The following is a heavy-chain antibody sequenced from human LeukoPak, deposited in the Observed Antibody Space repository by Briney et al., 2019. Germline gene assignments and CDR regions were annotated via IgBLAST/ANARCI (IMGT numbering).Heavy chain of an antibody. V-gene: IGHV4-30-2*01. CDR2: IYHSGST. CDR1: GGSISSGGYS. D-gene: IGHD3-10*01. CDR3: ARDGLYGSGRNGMDV. J-gene: IGHJ6*04. Sequence: SETLSLTCAVSGGSISSGGYSWSWIRQPPGKGLEWIGYIYHSGSTYYNPSLKSRVTISVDRSKNQFSLKLSSVTAADTAVYYCARDGLYGSGRNGMDVWGKGTTVTVSS.